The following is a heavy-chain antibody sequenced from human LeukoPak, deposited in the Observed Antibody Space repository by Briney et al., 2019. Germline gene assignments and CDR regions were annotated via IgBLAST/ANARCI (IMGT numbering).Heavy chain of an antibody. D-gene: IGHD3-10*01. J-gene: IGHJ6*02. V-gene: IGHV3-11*01. CDR1: GFTFSDYY. Sequence: GGSLRLSCAASGFTFSDYYMSWIRQAPGKGLEWVSYISSSGSTIYYADSVKGRFTISRDNAKNSLYLQMNSLRAEDTAVYYCERETVLEGSGSYYNVHYYYGMDVWGQGTTVTVSS. CDR2: ISSSGSTI. CDR3: ERETVLEGSGSYYNVHYYYGMDV.